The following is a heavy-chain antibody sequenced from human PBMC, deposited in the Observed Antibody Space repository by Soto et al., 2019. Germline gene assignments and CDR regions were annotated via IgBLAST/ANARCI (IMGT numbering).Heavy chain of an antibody. Sequence: GGSLRLSCTASGFPFGNYALSLVRQSPGKGLEWVGFIRSGPYGGAVEYAASVKGRFNISRDDSKSVAYLQMNSLKSEDTAVYYSARGHSYESSGYDFPFDYWGQGALVTVSS. V-gene: IGHV3-49*04. CDR3: ARGHSYESSGYDFPFDY. CDR1: GFPFGNYA. D-gene: IGHD3-22*01. J-gene: IGHJ4*02. CDR2: IRSGPYGGAV.